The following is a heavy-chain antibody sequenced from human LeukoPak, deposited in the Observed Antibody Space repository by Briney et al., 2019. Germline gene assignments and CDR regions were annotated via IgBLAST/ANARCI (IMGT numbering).Heavy chain of an antibody. J-gene: IGHJ4*02. Sequence: GSLRLSCAASGFTFSSYAMSWIRQPPGKGLEWIGSIYYSGSTYYNPSLKSRVTISVDTSKNQFSLKLSSVTAADTAVYYCARHVNWDDYGDYWGQGTLVTVSS. CDR1: GFTFSSYA. V-gene: IGHV4-39*01. CDR2: IYYSGST. CDR3: ARHVNWDDYGDY. D-gene: IGHD1-26*01.